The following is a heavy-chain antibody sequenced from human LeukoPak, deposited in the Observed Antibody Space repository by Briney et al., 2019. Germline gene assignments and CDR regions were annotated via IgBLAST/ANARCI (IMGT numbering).Heavy chain of an antibody. CDR1: GFTVSNNY. CDR2: IYSGGST. CDR3: ARDLVVMAATTGYYYYGRDV. V-gene: IGHV3-66*01. D-gene: IGHD2-15*01. J-gene: IGHJ6*02. Sequence: GGSLRLSCAASGFTVSNNYMSWVRQAPGKGLEWVSVIYSGGSTYYADSVKGRFTISRDNSKNTLYLQMNSLRAEDTAVYYCARDLVVMAATTGYYYYGRDVWGQGTTVTVSS.